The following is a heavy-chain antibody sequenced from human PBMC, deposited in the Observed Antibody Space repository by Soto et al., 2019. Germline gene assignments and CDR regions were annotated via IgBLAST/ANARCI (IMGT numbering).Heavy chain of an antibody. D-gene: IGHD2-15*01. CDR1: GFTFSSYG. Sequence: GGSLRLSCAATGFTFSSYGMHWVRQAPGKGLEWVAVISYDGSNKYYADSVKGRFTISRDNSKNTLFLQMNSLRSEDTVVYFCTQIVVVAASWTVDIWGQGTTVTVSS. CDR2: ISYDGSNK. CDR3: TQIVVVAASWTVDI. J-gene: IGHJ3*02. V-gene: IGHV3-30*03.